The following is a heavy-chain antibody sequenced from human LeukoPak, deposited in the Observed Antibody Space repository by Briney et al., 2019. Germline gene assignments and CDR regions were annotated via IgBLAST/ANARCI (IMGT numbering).Heavy chain of an antibody. V-gene: IGHV4-59*06. J-gene: IGHJ3*02. Sequence: PSETLSLTCTVSGGSISSYYWSWIRQHPGKGLEWIGYIYYSGSTYYNPSLKSRVTISVDTSKNQFSLKLSSVTAADTAVYYCARDEYYYDSSGYRLHDAFDIWGQGTMVTVSS. CDR2: IYYSGST. D-gene: IGHD3-22*01. CDR3: ARDEYYYDSSGYRLHDAFDI. CDR1: GGSISSYY.